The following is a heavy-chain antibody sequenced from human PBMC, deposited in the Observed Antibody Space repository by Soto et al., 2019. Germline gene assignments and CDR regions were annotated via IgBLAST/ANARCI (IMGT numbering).Heavy chain of an antibody. CDR1: GFTFSSYG. CDR2: ISYDGSNK. CDR3: AKDQDTVTIGYYYYYMDV. Sequence: QVQLVESGGGVVQPGRSLRLSCAASGFTFSSYGMHWVRQAPGKGLEWVAVISYDGSNKYYADSVKGRFTISRDNSKNTLYLQMNSLRAEDTAVYYCAKDQDTVTIGYYYYYMDVWGKGTTVTVSS. J-gene: IGHJ6*03. V-gene: IGHV3-30*18. D-gene: IGHD4-4*01.